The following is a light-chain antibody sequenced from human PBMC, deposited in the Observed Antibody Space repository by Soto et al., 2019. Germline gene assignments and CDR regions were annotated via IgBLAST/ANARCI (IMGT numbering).Light chain of an antibody. CDR3: QQANSFPLT. CDR2: TTS. Sequence: DIQVTQSPSSVSASVGDRVTITCRASQDINNWLAWYQQKPGKAPKLLIYTTSNLQSGVPSRFSGSGSGTDFTLTMNSLQPEDFATYYCQQANSFPLTFGGGTKVEIK. CDR1: QDINNW. J-gene: IGKJ4*01. V-gene: IGKV1D-12*01.